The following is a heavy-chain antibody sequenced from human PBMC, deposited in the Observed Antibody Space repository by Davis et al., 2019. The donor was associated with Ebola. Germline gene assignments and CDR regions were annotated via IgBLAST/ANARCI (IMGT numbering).Heavy chain of an antibody. CDR1: GFTFSSYE. J-gene: IGHJ6*02. Sequence: GGSLRLSCAASGFTFSSYEMNWVRQAPGKGLEWVSYISSSGSTIYYADSVKGRFTISRDNAKNSLYLQMNSLRAEDTAVYYCARDNIVLMVYATEGSYYYGMDVWGQGTTVTVSS. D-gene: IGHD2-8*01. CDR2: ISSSGSTI. CDR3: ARDNIVLMVYATEGSYYYGMDV. V-gene: IGHV3-48*03.